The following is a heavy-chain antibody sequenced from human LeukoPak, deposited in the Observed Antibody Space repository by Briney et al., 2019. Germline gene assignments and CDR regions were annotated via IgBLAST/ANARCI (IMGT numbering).Heavy chain of an antibody. V-gene: IGHV1-69*05. CDR3: ARDTLGSSSWYVGGFDP. CDR2: IIPIFGTA. J-gene: IGHJ5*02. Sequence: SSVKVSCKASGGTFSSYAISWVRQAPGQGLEWMGRIIPIFGTANCAQKFQGRVTITTDESTSTAYMELSSLRSEDTAVYYCARDTLGSSSWYVGGFDPWGQGTLVTVSS. CDR1: GGTFSSYA. D-gene: IGHD6-13*01.